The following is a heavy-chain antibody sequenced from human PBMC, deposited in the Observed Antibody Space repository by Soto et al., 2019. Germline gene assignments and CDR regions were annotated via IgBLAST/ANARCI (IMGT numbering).Heavy chain of an antibody. CDR3: AKVAAHSSGHSDYFLH. J-gene: IGHJ1*01. Sequence: GGSLRLSCAASGFTFDEYAMHWVRQAPGKGLEWVSSITWNGVNIGYADSVKGRFTISRDNAKNSLYLEMNSLRAEDTALYYCAKVAAHSSGHSDYFLHWGRGTLVTVSS. D-gene: IGHD6-25*01. V-gene: IGHV3-9*01. CDR1: GFTFDEYA. CDR2: ITWNGVNI.